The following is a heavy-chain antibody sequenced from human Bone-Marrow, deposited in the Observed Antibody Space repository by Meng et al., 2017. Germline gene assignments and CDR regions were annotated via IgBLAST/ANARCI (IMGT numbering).Heavy chain of an antibody. J-gene: IGHJ2*01. CDR3: ARDDYGDRYWYFDL. CDR1: GFIFSDYY. CDR2: ISSSGSTI. V-gene: IGHV3-11*01. Sequence: QVQVVGSGGGLVKPGGSLRLSCAASGFIFSDYYMSWIRQAPGKGLEWVSYISSSGSTIYYADSVKGRFTISRDNAKNSLYLQMNSLRAEDTAVYYCARDDYGDRYWYFDLWGRGTLVTVSS. D-gene: IGHD4-17*01.